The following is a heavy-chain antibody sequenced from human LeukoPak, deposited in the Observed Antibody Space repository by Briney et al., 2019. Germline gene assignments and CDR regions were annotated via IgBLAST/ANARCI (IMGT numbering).Heavy chain of an antibody. V-gene: IGHV1-69*13. CDR2: IIPIFGTA. CDR3: ARDLDGSGSIDY. D-gene: IGHD3-10*01. CDR1: GGTFSSYA. J-gene: IGHJ4*02. Sequence: SVKVSCKTSGGTFSSYAISWVRQAPGQGLEWMGGIIPIFGTANYAQKFQGRVTITADESTSTAYMELSSLRSEDTAVYYCARDLDGSGSIDYWGQGTLVTVSS.